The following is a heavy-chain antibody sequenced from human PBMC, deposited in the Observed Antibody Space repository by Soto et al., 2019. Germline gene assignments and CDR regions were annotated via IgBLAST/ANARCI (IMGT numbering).Heavy chain of an antibody. CDR3: ARASEYYDILTGYPHDAFDI. CDR1: GFSISSGVYY. J-gene: IGHJ3*02. CDR2: IYYSGST. Sequence: SDTLSLTCPFSGFSISSGVYYLSWIRQHPGKGLEWIGYIYYSGSTYYNPSLKSRVTISVDTSKNQFALKLSSVTAADTAVYYCARASEYYDILTGYPHDAFDIWGQGTIVTVSS. D-gene: IGHD3-9*01. V-gene: IGHV4-31*03.